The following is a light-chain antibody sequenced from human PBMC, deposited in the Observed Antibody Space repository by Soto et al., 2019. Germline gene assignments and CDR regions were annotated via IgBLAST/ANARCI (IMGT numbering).Light chain of an antibody. CDR3: HQRKSWPRT. CDR1: QTVSSR. Sequence: EIVLTQSPATLSSSPGERATLSCRASQTVSSRLAWYQHKPGQAPRLLIYDSSNSATGIPARFSGSGSGTGLTLTISSLEPEGFAVYYCHQRKSWPRTFGQGTKVDIK. V-gene: IGKV3-11*01. CDR2: DSS. J-gene: IGKJ1*01.